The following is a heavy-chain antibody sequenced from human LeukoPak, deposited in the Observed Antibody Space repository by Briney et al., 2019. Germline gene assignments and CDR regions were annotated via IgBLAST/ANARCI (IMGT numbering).Heavy chain of an antibody. J-gene: IGHJ4*02. V-gene: IGHV5-10-1*01. CDR3: ARSPYGSGMYAF. CDR2: IDPRGSYT. D-gene: IGHD3-10*01. CDR1: GYTFADYW. Sequence: GESLKISCKGSGYTFADYWINWVRQMPGIGLEWMGRIDPRGSYTDYSPSFQGHVTISADKSISTAYLQWSGLKASDTAMYYCARSPYGSGMYAFWGRGTLVTVSS.